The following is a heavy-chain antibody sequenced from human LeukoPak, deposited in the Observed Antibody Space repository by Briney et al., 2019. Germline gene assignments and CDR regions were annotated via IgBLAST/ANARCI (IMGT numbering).Heavy chain of an antibody. Sequence: ASVTVSFKASGYTFTNYYMHWVRQAPGQGLEWMGIINPSGGSTSYAQKFQGRVTMTRDTSTSTVYMELSSLRSEDTAVYYCARDSESGSWSSPPYYYGMDVWGQGTTVTVSS. D-gene: IGHD6-13*01. CDR3: ARDSESGSWSSPPYYYGMDV. CDR2: INPSGGST. V-gene: IGHV1-46*01. CDR1: GYTFTNYY. J-gene: IGHJ6*02.